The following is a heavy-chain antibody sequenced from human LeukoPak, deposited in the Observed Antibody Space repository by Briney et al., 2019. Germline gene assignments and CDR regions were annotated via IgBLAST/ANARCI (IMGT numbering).Heavy chain of an antibody. CDR3: TGQPQLNY. V-gene: IGHV3-48*02. CDR2: ISSSSNTI. J-gene: IGHJ4*02. Sequence: GGSLTLSCAASVFPYNTYSLNGVRQAPGKGMEWVSYISSSSNTIYYADSVKGRFTISRDNAKNSLYLQMNSLRDEDTAVYYCTGQPQLNYWGRGTLVTVSS. D-gene: IGHD1-1*01. CDR1: VFPYNTYS.